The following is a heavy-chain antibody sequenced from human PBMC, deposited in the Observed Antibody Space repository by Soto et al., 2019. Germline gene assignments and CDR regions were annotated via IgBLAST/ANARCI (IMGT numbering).Heavy chain of an antibody. CDR2: MNPNSGNT. D-gene: IGHD2-8*01. V-gene: IGHV1-8*01. CDR1: GYTFTSYD. J-gene: IGHJ4*02. CDR3: ARVRPMYAEYDY. Sequence: ASVKVSCKASGYTFTSYDINWVRQATGQGLEWMGWMNPNSGNTGYAQKFQGRVTMTRNTSISTAYMELSSLRSEDTAVYYCARVRPMYAEYDYWGQGTLVTVSS.